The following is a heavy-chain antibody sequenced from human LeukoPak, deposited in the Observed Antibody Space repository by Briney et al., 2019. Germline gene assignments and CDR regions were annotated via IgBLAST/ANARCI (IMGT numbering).Heavy chain of an antibody. D-gene: IGHD2-2*01. CDR2: IVVGSGNT. V-gene: IGHV1-58*01. CDR3: GGDSSTSFYGVGECYYYYYGMDV. J-gene: IGHJ6*04. Sequence: SVKVSCKASGFTFTSSAVQWVRQARGQRLEWIGWIVVGSGNTNYAQKFQERVTITRDMSTSTAYMELSSLRSEDTAVYYCGGDSSTSFYGVGECYYYYYGMDVWGKGTTVTVSS. CDR1: GFTFTSSA.